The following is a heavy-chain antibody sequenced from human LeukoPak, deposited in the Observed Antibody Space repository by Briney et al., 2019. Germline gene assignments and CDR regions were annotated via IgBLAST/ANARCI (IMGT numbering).Heavy chain of an antibody. D-gene: IGHD6-13*01. CDR2: IYTGGST. V-gene: IGHV3-66*01. CDR3: ARAYEYSSSWLPHLSSDY. CDR1: GFTVSSNY. J-gene: IGHJ4*02. Sequence: PGGSLRLSCAASGFTVSSNYMSWVRQAPGKGLEWVSVIYTGGSTYYADSVKGRFTISRDNSKNTLYLQMNSLRAEDTAVYYCARAYEYSSSWLPHLSSDYWGQGTLVTVSS.